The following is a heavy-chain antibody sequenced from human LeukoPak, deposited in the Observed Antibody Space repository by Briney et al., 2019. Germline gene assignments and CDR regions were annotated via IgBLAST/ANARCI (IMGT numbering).Heavy chain of an antibody. CDR1: GFTFNGYW. CDR2: IKQDGSDK. V-gene: IGHV3-7*03. J-gene: IGHJ4*02. CDR3: ARAHSSGYFWAYCFDY. Sequence: PGGSLRLSCAASGFTFNGYWMSWVRQAPGKGLEWVANIKQDGSDKYYVDSVKGRFTISRDNAKNSLYLQMNSLRAEGTAVYYCARAHSSGYFWAYCFDYWGQGTLVTVSS. D-gene: IGHD3-22*01.